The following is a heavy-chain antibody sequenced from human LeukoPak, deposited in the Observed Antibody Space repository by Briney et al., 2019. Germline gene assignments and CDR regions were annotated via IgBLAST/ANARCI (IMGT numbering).Heavy chain of an antibody. CDR1: GFTFSSYS. CDR3: ARAGYSGYDYSDHYFDY. V-gene: IGHV3-53*01. J-gene: IGHJ4*02. D-gene: IGHD5-12*01. Sequence: GGSLRLSCAASGFTFSSYSMNWVRQAPGKGLEWVSVIYSGGSTYYADSVKGRFTISRDNSKNTLYLQMNSLRAEDTAVYYCARAGYSGYDYSDHYFDYWGQGTLVTVSS. CDR2: IYSGGST.